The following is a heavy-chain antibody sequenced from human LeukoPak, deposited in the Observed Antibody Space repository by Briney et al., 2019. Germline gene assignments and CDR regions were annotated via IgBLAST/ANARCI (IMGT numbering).Heavy chain of an antibody. D-gene: IGHD3-22*01. CDR3: PRISGDYDSSGDSYGWDWYFDL. V-gene: IGHV3-30-3*01. Sequence: GKSLTLTCAVSGFTFSSYALHWVRQAPGKGLEWVGVISNDGSNKYYADPAKGRFTTVRDNTKKTLYPQRNSLRAEDTAVYYGPRISGDYDSSGDSYGWDWYFDLWGRGTLVTVSS. CDR2: ISNDGSNK. J-gene: IGHJ2*01. CDR1: GFTFSSYA.